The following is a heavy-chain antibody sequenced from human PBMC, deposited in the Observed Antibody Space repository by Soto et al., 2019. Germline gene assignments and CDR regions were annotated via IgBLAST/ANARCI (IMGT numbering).Heavy chain of an antibody. V-gene: IGHV2-26*01. D-gene: IGHD5-18*01. CDR1: GFSLSNARMG. CDR2: IFSNDEK. CDR3: ARLEYSYGSGGDAFDI. Sequence: QVTLKESGPVLVKPTETLTLTCTVSGFSLSNARMGVSWIRQPPGKALEWLAHIFSNDEKSYSTSLKSRLTLAKDTSKSQVVVTMTNMDPVDTATYYCARLEYSYGSGGDAFDIWGQGTMGTVSS. J-gene: IGHJ3*02.